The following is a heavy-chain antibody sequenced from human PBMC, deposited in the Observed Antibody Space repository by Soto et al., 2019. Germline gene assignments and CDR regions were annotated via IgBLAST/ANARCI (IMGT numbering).Heavy chain of an antibody. CDR3: ARIYSNFEGDYNYGMDV. D-gene: IGHD4-4*01. CDR1: GGTFSSYA. CDR2: IIPIFGTA. Sequence: GASVKVSCKASGGTFSSYAISWVRQAPGQGLEWMGGIIPIFGTANYAQKFQGRVTITADESTSTAYMELSSLRSEDTAVYYCARIYSNFEGDYNYGMDVWGQGTTVTVSS. J-gene: IGHJ6*02. V-gene: IGHV1-69*13.